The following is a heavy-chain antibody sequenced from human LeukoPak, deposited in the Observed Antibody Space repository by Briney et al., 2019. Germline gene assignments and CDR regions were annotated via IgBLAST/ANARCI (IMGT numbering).Heavy chain of an antibody. CDR3: ARDQTGSLDY. Sequence: GGSLRLSCAVSGFTFRNTWMACVRQTPGKGLEWVANINQDGSTKHYVDSVKGRFTISRDNAKNSLYLQMNSLRAEDTAIYYSARDQTGSLDYWGQGTLVTVSS. V-gene: IGHV3-7*01. CDR2: INQDGSTK. CDR1: GFTFRNTW. J-gene: IGHJ4*02. D-gene: IGHD1-26*01.